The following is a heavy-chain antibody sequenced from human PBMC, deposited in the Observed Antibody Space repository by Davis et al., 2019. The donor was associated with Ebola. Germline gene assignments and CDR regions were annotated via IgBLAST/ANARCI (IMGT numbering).Heavy chain of an antibody. CDR3: AKDPGYCSGGSCLLYYYYGMDV. V-gene: IGHV3-23*01. CDR2: ISGSGGST. CDR1: GFTFSSYA. Sequence: GESLKISCAASGFTFSSYAMTWVRQAPGKGLDWVSTISGSGGSTYYADSVKGRFTISRDNSKNTLYLQMNSLRAEDTAVYYCAKDPGYCSGGSCLLYYYYGMDVWGQGTTVTVSS. J-gene: IGHJ6*02. D-gene: IGHD2-15*01.